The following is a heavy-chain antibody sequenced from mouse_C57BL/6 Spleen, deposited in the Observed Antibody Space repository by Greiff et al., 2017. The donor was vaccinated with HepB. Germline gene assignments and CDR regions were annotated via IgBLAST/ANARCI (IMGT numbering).Heavy chain of an antibody. V-gene: IGHV1-22*01. CDR2: INPNNGGT. D-gene: IGHD1-1*01. CDR3: SRAHYYGSSSAWFAY. J-gene: IGHJ3*01. CDR1: GYTFTDYN. Sequence: EVQLQESGPELVKPGASVKMSCKASGYTFTDYNMHWVKQSHGKSLEWIGYINPNNGGTSYNQKFKGKATLTVNKSSSTAYMELRSLTSEDSAVYYCSRAHYYGSSSAWFAYWGQGTLVTVSA.